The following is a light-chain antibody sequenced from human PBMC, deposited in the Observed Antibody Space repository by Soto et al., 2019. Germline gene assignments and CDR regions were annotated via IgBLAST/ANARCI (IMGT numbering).Light chain of an antibody. J-gene: IGKJ1*01. V-gene: IGKV3-15*01. CDR3: QQYNVWPQT. CDR2: SVS. Sequence: IVMTHSPGTLSVSPLYRVTLSFMSSQSVSINLAWYQQRPGQAPRLLIYSVSSRDTDIPARFSGGGSGTEFTLTINSLQTEDFGVYYCQQYNVWPQTFGQGTKVDI. CDR1: QSVSIN.